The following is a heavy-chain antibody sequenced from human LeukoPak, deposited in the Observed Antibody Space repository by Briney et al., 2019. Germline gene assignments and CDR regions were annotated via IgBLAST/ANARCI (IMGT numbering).Heavy chain of an antibody. J-gene: IGHJ4*02. CDR2: INTDGSIT. D-gene: IGHD3-10*01. CDR3: ARRDDSGSYFY. V-gene: IGHV3-74*01. CDR1: GFTFSNYW. Sequence: PGGSLRLSCAASGFTFSNYWMHWVRQGPGKGLDWVSHINTDGSITNYADSVKGRFTISRDNAKNSLYLQMNSLRAEDTAVYYCARRDDSGSYFYWGQGNMVTVSS.